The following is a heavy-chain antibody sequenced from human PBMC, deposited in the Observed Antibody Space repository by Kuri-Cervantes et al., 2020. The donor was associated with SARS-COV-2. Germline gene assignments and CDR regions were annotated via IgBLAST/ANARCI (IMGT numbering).Heavy chain of an antibody. Sequence: GGSLRLSCAASGFTVSSNYMSWVRQAPGKGLEWVSVIYSGGSTYYADSVKGRFTISRGNSKNTLYLQMNSLRAEDTAVYYCARYHRGYCTNGVCSYFDYWGQGTRVTVSS. J-gene: IGHJ4*02. CDR3: ARYHRGYCTNGVCSYFDY. CDR1: GFTVSSNY. CDR2: IYSGGST. D-gene: IGHD2-8*01. V-gene: IGHV3-66*01.